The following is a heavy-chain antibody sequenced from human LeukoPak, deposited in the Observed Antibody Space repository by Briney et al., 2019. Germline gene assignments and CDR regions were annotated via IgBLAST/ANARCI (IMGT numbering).Heavy chain of an antibody. J-gene: IGHJ4*02. CDR2: ISWNSGSI. D-gene: IGHD6-13*01. V-gene: IGHV3-9*01. CDR1: RFTFDDDA. CDR3: AKDSRSGGSWYYFDY. Sequence: GGSLRLSCAASRFTFDDDAMHWVRQAPGKGLEWVSGISWNSGSIGYADSVKGRFTISRDNAKNSLYLQMNSLRAEDTALYYCAKDSRSGGSWYYFDYWGQGTLVTVSS.